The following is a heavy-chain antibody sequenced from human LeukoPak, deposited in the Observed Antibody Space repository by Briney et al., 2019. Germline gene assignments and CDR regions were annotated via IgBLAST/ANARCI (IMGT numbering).Heavy chain of an antibody. D-gene: IGHD2-15*01. Sequence: PSETLSLTCAVYGGSFSGYYWSWIRQPPGKGLEWIGYIYDSGSTYYNPSLKSRITISVDTSENRFSLKLSSVTATDTAVHYCARDCSGGSCYGAFDIWGQGTMVTVSS. J-gene: IGHJ3*02. V-gene: IGHV4-34*01. CDR2: IYDSGST. CDR1: GGSFSGYY. CDR3: ARDCSGGSCYGAFDI.